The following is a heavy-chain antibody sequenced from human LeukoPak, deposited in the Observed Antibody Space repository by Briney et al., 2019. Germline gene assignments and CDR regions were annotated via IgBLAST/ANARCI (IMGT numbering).Heavy chain of an antibody. CDR2: IIPIFGTA. J-gene: IGHJ5*02. Sequence: SVKVSCKASGGTFSSYAISWVRQAPGQGLEWMGGIIPIFGTANYAQKFQGRLTITADESTSTAYMELSSLRSEDTDVYYCVRGEPYGSGSYYNPGWFDPWGQGTLVTVSS. CDR3: VRGEPYGSGSYYNPGWFDP. V-gene: IGHV1-69*01. D-gene: IGHD3-10*01. CDR1: GGTFSSYA.